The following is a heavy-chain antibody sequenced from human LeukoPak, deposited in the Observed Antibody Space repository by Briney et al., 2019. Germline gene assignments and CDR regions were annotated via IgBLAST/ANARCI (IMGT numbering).Heavy chain of an antibody. Sequence: GGSLRLSCAASAFTFSSYAMSWVRQAPGKGLEWISAISGSGGSTYYADSVKGRFTISRDNSKNTLYLQMNSLRAEDTAVYYCAKDRSVTYGSGSYLTPPDYWGQGTLVTVSS. CDR1: AFTFSSYA. D-gene: IGHD3-10*01. CDR3: AKDRSVTYGSGSYLTPPDY. J-gene: IGHJ4*02. CDR2: ISGSGGST. V-gene: IGHV3-23*01.